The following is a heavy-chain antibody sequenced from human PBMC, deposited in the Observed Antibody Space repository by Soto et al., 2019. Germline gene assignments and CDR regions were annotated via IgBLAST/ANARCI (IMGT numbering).Heavy chain of an antibody. Sequence: VGSLRLSCAASGFTFSGSAMHWVRQASGKGLEWVGRIRSKANSYATAYAASVKGRFTISRDDSKNTAYLQMNSLKTEDTAVYYCTRHEVKYYYGSGSYYRDYYYGMDVWGQGTTVTVS. D-gene: IGHD3-10*01. CDR3: TRHEVKYYYGSGSYYRDYYYGMDV. CDR2: IRSKANSYAT. V-gene: IGHV3-73*01. CDR1: GFTFSGSA. J-gene: IGHJ6*02.